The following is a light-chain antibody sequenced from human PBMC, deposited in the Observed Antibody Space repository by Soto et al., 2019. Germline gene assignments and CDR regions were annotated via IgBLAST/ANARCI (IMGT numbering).Light chain of an antibody. CDR1: SSDVGGYNY. CDR3: SSFTSRFTFNYI. V-gene: IGLV2-14*01. CDR2: EVT. J-gene: IGLJ1*01. Sequence: QSVLTQPASVSGSPGQSITISCTGTSSDVGGYNYVSWYQQHPGKAPKIIIYEVTNRPSGVSNRFSGSKSGNTASLTISCLQAEDDADYYCSSFTSRFTFNYIFGTGTKVTVL.